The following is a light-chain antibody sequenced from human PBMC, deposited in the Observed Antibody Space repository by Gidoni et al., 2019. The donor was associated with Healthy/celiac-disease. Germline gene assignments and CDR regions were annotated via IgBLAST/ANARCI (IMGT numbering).Light chain of an antibody. J-gene: IGKJ4*01. V-gene: IGKV1-39*01. CDR1: QSISSY. CDR2: AAS. Sequence: DSPRTPSPSSLSASVGDRVTISCRASQSISSYLNWYQQKPGKAPKLLIYAASSLQSGVPSRFSGSGSGTDFTLTISSLQPEDFATYYCQQSYSTPPTFGGGTKVEIK. CDR3: QQSYSTPPT.